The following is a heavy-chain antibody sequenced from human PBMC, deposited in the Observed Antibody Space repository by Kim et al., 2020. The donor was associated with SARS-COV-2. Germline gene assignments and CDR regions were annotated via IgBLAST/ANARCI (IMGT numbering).Heavy chain of an antibody. Sequence: SVKVSCKASGGTFSSYAISWVRQAHGQGLEWMGGIIPIFGTANYAQKFQGRVTITADESTSTAYMELSSLRSEDTAVYYCALEMATIRGWAFDIWGQGTMVTVSS. D-gene: IGHD5-12*01. CDR1: GGTFSSYA. J-gene: IGHJ3*02. CDR3: ALEMATIRGWAFDI. CDR2: IIPIFGTA. V-gene: IGHV1-69*13.